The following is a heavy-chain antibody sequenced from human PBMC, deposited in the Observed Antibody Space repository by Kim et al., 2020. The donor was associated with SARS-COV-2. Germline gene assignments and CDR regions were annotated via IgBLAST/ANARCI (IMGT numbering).Heavy chain of an antibody. Sequence: SETLSLTCTVSGGSISSYYWSWIRQPPGKGLEWIGYIYYSGSTNYNPSLKSRVTISVDTSKNQFSLKLSSVTAADTAVYYCARWCSSTSCSYAFDYWGQGTLVTVSS. V-gene: IGHV4-59*13. CDR1: GGSISSYY. CDR3: ARWCSSTSCSYAFDY. CDR2: IYYSGST. J-gene: IGHJ4*02. D-gene: IGHD2-2*01.